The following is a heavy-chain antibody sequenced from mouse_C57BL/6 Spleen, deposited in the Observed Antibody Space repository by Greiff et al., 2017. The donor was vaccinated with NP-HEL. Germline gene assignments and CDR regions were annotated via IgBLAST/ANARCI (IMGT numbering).Heavy chain of an antibody. D-gene: IGHD2-5*01. J-gene: IGHJ3*01. V-gene: IGHV1-55*01. Sequence: QVQLQQPGAELVKPGASVKMSCKASGYTFTSYWITWVKQRPGQGLEWIGDIYPGSGSTNYNEKFKSKATLTVDTSSSTAYMQLSSLTSEDSAVYYCARGGDYSNFFFAYWGQGTLVTVSA. CDR3: ARGGDYSNFFFAY. CDR2: IYPGSGST. CDR1: GYTFTSYW.